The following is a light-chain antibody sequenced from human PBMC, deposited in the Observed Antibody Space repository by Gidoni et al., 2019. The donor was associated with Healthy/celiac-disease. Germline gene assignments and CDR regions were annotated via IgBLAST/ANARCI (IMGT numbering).Light chain of an antibody. CDR2: DAS. Sequence: DIQMTQSPYSLSAPVGDRVTITCQASQDISNYLNWYQQKPGKAPKLLLYDASNLETGVPSRFSGSGSGTDFTFTISSLQPEDIATYYCQQYDNLPLTFGGGTKVEIK. CDR1: QDISNY. J-gene: IGKJ4*01. CDR3: QQYDNLPLT. V-gene: IGKV1-33*01.